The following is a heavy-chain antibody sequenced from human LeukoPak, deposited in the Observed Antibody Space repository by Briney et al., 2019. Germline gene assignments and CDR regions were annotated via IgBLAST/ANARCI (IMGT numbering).Heavy chain of an antibody. J-gene: IGHJ4*02. V-gene: IGHV3-21*01. CDR2: ISSSSSYI. Sequence: GGSLRLSCAASGFTFSSYRMNWVRQAPGKGLKWVSSISSSSSYIYYADSVKGRFTISRDNAKNSLYLQMNSLRAEDTAVYYCARATRRAAAPDYWGQGTLVTVSS. CDR1: GFTFSSYR. CDR3: ARATRRAAAPDY. D-gene: IGHD6-13*01.